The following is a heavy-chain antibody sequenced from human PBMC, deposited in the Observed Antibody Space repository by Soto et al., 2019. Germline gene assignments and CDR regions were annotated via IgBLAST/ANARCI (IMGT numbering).Heavy chain of an antibody. CDR1: GYTFTSYA. CDR2: INAGNGNT. J-gene: IGHJ3*02. CDR3: AREYREDAFDI. D-gene: IGHD5-12*01. V-gene: IGHV1-3*01. Sequence: PSVKVSCKASGYTFTSYAMHWVRQAPGQRLEWMGWINAGNGNTKYSQKFQGRVTITRDTSASTAYMELSSLRSEDTAVYYCAREYREDAFDIWGQGTMVTVSS.